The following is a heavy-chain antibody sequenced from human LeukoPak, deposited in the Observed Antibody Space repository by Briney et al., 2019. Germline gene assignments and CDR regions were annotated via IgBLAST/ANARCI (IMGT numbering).Heavy chain of an antibody. Sequence: PSETLSLTCTVSGGSISSGDYYMSWVRQAPGKGLEWVSVIYSGDSGVSTYYADSVKGRFTISRHNSKNTLYLQMSSLRAEDTAVYFCARSAARLRYYYAMDVWGQGTTVTVCS. J-gene: IGHJ6*02. CDR2: IYSGDSGVST. CDR1: GGSISSGDYY. V-gene: IGHV3-53*04. CDR3: ARSAARLRYYYAMDV. D-gene: IGHD6-6*01.